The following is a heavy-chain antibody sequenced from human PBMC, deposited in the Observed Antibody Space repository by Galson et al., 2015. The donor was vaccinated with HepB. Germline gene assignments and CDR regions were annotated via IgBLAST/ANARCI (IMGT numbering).Heavy chain of an antibody. CDR2: INWNGGST. J-gene: IGHJ5*02. CDR3: ARDLVGATGNDWFDP. Sequence: SLRLSCAASGFTFDDYGMSWVRQAPGKGLEWVSGINWNGGSTGYADSVKGRFTISRDNAKNSLYLQMNSLRAEDTALYYCARDLVGATGNDWFDPWGQGTLVTVSS. CDR1: GFTFDDYG. V-gene: IGHV3-20*04. D-gene: IGHD1-26*01.